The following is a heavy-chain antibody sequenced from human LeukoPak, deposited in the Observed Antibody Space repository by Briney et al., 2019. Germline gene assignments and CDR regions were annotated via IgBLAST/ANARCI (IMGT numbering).Heavy chain of an antibody. CDR3: ARGPMYDY. Sequence: GGSLRLSCTASGFTFSSYGMHWVRQAPGKGLEWVAVIWFDGSNKYYADSVKGRLTISRDNAKNSLYLQMNSLRAEDTAVYYCARGPMYDYWGQGTLVTVSS. V-gene: IGHV3-33*03. J-gene: IGHJ4*02. CDR1: GFTFSSYG. CDR2: IWFDGSNK.